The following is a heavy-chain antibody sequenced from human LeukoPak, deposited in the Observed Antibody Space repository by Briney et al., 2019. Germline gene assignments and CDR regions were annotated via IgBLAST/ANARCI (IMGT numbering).Heavy chain of an antibody. CDR3: ARDLGYSYGFTFCY. J-gene: IGHJ4*02. Sequence: PGGSLRLSCAASGFTFSSYAMSWVRQAPGKGLEWVSAISGSGGSTYYADSVKGRFTISRDNSKNTLYLQMNSLRAEDTAVYYCARDLGYSYGFTFCYWGQGTLVTVSS. V-gene: IGHV3-23*01. CDR1: GFTFSSYA. CDR2: ISGSGGST. D-gene: IGHD5-18*01.